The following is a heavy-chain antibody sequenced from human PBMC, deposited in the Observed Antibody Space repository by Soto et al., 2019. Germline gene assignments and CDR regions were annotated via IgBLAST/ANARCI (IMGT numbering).Heavy chain of an antibody. CDR3: ARAILEWELSAYFDY. D-gene: IGHD1-26*01. CDR1: GGSISSGGYY. V-gene: IGHV4-31*03. Sequence: SETLSLTCTVSGGSISSGGYYWSWIRQHPGKGLEWIGYIYYSGSTYYNPSLKSRVTISVDTSKNQFSLKLSSVTAADTAVYYCARAILEWELSAYFDYWGQGTLVTVSS. CDR2: IYYSGST. J-gene: IGHJ4*02.